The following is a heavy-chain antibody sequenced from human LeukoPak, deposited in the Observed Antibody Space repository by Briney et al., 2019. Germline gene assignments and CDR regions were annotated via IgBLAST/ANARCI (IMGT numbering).Heavy chain of an antibody. CDR2: ISAYNGNT. CDR3: ARDLSSGLGFLEWFRENPTLSNYYYYGMDV. CDR1: GYTFTSYG. Sequence: GASVKVSCKASGYTFTSYGISWVRQAPGQGLEWMGWISAYNGNTNYAQKLQGRVTMTTDTSTSTAYMELRSLRSDDTAVYYCARDLSSGLGFLEWFRENPTLSNYYYYGMDVWGQGTTVTVSS. D-gene: IGHD3-3*01. J-gene: IGHJ6*02. V-gene: IGHV1-18*01.